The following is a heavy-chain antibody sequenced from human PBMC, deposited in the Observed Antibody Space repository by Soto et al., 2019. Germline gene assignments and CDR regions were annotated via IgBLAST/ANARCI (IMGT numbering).Heavy chain of an antibody. D-gene: IGHD1-7*01. CDR3: AKNQERELPRVIDF. J-gene: IGHJ4*02. CDR1: GLTFSNYA. CDR2: MSGSSSTT. Sequence: GALIVYCATSGLTFSNYAMSWVRQAPGGGLEWVSSMSGSSSTTYYADSVRGRFTISRDRSKNTLYLQMSSLRAEDTALYYCAKNQERELPRVIDFWGQGTLVTVSS. V-gene: IGHV3-23*01.